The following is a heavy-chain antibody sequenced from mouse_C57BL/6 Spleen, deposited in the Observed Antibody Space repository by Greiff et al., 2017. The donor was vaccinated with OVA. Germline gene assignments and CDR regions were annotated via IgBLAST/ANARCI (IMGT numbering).Heavy chain of an antibody. CDR1: GYTFTSYG. D-gene: IGHD2-14*01. V-gene: IGHV1-81*01. Sequence: VQLQQSGAELARPGASVKLSCKASGYTFTSYGISWVQQRTGQGLEWIGEIYPRSGNTYYTEKFKGKATLTADKSSSAAYMGLRRLTSEDSAVYVCEREGTGAAWFAYWGKGTLVTVSA. CDR2: IYPRSGNT. CDR3: EREGTGAAWFAY. J-gene: IGHJ3*01.